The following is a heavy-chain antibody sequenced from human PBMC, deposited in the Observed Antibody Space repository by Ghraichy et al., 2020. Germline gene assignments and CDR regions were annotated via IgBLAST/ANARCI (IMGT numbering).Heavy chain of an antibody. V-gene: IGHV3-11*06. D-gene: IGHD1-7*01. Sequence: GESLNISCAASGFNFRDYYMSWIRQAPGKGLEWVALISRNVRDRNYADSVRGRFTISRDNAKSALFLQVNTLRAEDTAVYYCVREGQELGKSGFDLWGQGTPVTVSS. J-gene: IGHJ5*02. CDR3: VREGQELGKSGFDL. CDR1: GFNFRDYY. CDR2: ISRNVRDR.